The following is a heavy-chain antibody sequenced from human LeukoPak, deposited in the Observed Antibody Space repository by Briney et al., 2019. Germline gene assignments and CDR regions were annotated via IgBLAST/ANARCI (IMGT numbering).Heavy chain of an antibody. J-gene: IGHJ4*02. Sequence: GGSLRLSCAASGFTFSSYAMSWVRQAPGKGLEWVSAISGSGGSTYYADSVKGRFTISRDNSKNTLYLQMNSLRAEDTAVYYCAKGGYYDSSGYYTFDYWGQGTLVTVSS. CDR3: AKGGYYDSSGYYTFDY. CDR2: ISGSGGST. D-gene: IGHD3-22*01. V-gene: IGHV3-23*01. CDR1: GFTFSSYA.